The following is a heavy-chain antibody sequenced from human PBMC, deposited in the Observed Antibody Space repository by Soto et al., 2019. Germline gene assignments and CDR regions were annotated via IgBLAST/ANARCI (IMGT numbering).Heavy chain of an antibody. Sequence: QVQLVQSGAEVKKPGASVKVSCKASGYTFTSYGISWVRQAPGQGLEWMGWISSYNGNTNYAQKFQGRGTMTTDTSTTTAYMELRSLRSDDTAIYYCARDCGGDCFPDYWGQGTLVTVSS. CDR1: GYTFTSYG. CDR3: ARDCGGDCFPDY. CDR2: ISSYNGNT. V-gene: IGHV1-18*01. J-gene: IGHJ4*02. D-gene: IGHD2-21*02.